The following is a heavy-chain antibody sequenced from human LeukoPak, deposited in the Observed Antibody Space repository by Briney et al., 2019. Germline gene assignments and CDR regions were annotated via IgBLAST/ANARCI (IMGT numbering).Heavy chain of an antibody. CDR2: INHSGST. V-gene: IGHV4-34*01. J-gene: IGHJ6*03. Sequence: SETLSLTCAVYGGSFSGYYWSWIRQPPGKGLEWIGEINHSGSTNYNPSLKSRVTISVDTSKNQFSLRVNSVTAADTAVYYCARRFSRHYYYYMDVWDKGTTVTISS. CDR3: ARRFSRHYYYYMDV. CDR1: GGSFSGYY.